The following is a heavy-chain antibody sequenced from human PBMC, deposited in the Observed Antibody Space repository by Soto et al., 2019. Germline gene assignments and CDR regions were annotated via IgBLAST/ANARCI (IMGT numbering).Heavy chain of an antibody. Sequence: SETLSLTCTVSGGSISSSSYYWGWIRQPPGKGLEWIGSIYYSGSTYYNPSLKSRVTISVDTSKNQFSLKLSSVTAADTAVYYCARQGSGDILTGYYNVGWFDPWGQGTLVTVSS. CDR3: ARQGSGDILTGYYNVGWFDP. D-gene: IGHD3-9*01. J-gene: IGHJ5*02. V-gene: IGHV4-39*01. CDR1: GGSISSSSYY. CDR2: IYYSGST.